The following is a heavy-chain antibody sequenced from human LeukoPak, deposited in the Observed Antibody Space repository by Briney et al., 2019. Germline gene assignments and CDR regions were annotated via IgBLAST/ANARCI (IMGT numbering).Heavy chain of an antibody. J-gene: IGHJ4*02. V-gene: IGHV3-74*01. CDR1: GITFSTYW. Sequence: GGSLRLSCAGAGITFSTYWMHWVRQAPGKGLVWVSRINSEGSTISYADSVKGRFTISRDNAKNTLFLQMNSLRAEDTAVYYCARISSDSISYYDHWGQGTLVTVSS. CDR2: INSEGSTI. D-gene: IGHD3-22*01. CDR3: ARISSDSISYYDH.